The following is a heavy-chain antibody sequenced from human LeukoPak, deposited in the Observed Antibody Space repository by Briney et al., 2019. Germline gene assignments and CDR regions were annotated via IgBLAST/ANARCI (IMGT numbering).Heavy chain of an antibody. J-gene: IGHJ4*02. Sequence: PGGSLRLSCAASGFIFTDYSMNWVRQAPGKGLEGVSYISSPSTNIYYVDSVRGRFTISRDNAKHSLYLQMNSKRDEDTAVSYCARESYWGSSGKGFDYWGRGSLVTVSS. CDR2: ISSPSTNI. D-gene: IGHD3-16*01. CDR3: ARESYWGSSGKGFDY. V-gene: IGHV3-48*02. CDR1: GFIFTDYS.